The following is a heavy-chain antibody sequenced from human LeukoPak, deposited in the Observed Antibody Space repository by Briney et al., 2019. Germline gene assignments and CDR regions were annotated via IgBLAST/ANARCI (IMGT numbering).Heavy chain of an antibody. CDR2: IYYSGSA. CDR3: ARRLCSSTSCYYAFDI. Sequence: SETLPLTCTVSGGSISSSSYYWGWIRQPPGKGLEWIGNIYYSGSAFYNPSLKSRVTISVDTSKNQFSLRLSSVTAADTAVYYCARRLCSSTSCYYAFDIWGQGTMITVSS. V-gene: IGHV4-39*01. J-gene: IGHJ3*02. D-gene: IGHD2-2*01. CDR1: GGSISSSSYY.